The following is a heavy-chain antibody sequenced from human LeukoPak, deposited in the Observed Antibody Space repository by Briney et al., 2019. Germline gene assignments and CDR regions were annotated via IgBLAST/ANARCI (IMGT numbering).Heavy chain of an antibody. Sequence: RASVKVSCKASGYTFTSYAMHWVRQAPGQRLEWVGWINAGNGNTKYSQKFQGRVTITRDTSASTAYMELSSLRSEDTAVYYCARVARYSYGSDYWGQGTLVAVSS. CDR3: ARVARYSYGSDY. D-gene: IGHD5-18*01. CDR2: INAGNGNT. J-gene: IGHJ4*02. V-gene: IGHV1-3*01. CDR1: GYTFTSYA.